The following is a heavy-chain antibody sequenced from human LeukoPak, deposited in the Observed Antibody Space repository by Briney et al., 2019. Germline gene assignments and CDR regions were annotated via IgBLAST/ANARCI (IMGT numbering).Heavy chain of an antibody. V-gene: IGHV3-23*01. CDR2: ISASGGST. CDR3: AKGLNGYDFDY. D-gene: IGHD5-12*01. CDR1: GFTFSSYA. Sequence: GGSLRLYCAASGFTFSSYAMSWVRQAPWKGQEWVSSISASGGSTYYADSVKGRFTISRDNSKNTLYLQLNSLRAEDTAVYYCAKGLNGYDFDYWGQGALVTVSS. J-gene: IGHJ4*02.